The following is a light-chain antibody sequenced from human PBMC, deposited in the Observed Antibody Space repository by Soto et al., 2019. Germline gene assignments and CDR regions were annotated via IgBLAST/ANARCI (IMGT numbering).Light chain of an antibody. Sequence: DIVMTQSPLSLPVTPGEPASISCRSSQSLLHSNGYNYLDWYLQKPGQSPQLLIYLGSNRASGVPERFSGSGSGTDFTLKISRVEAEDVGVYDCMQGLQTLGTFGQGTKLEIK. CDR1: QSLLHSNGYNY. CDR2: LGS. J-gene: IGKJ2*01. V-gene: IGKV2-28*01. CDR3: MQGLQTLGT.